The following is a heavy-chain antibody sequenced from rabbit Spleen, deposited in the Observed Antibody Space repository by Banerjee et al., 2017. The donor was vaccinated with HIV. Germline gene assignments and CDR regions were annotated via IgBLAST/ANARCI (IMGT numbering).Heavy chain of an antibody. CDR1: GLDFSSGYW. CDR3: ARDLVAVIGWNFRL. J-gene: IGHJ4*01. Sequence: QEQLVEYGGDLVQPEGSLTLTCKASGLDFSSGYWICWVRQAPGKGLEWIACINIVTGKSVYANWAKGRFTMSRTSSTTVTLQMTSLTAADTATYFCARDLVAVIGWNFRLWGQGTLVTVS. V-gene: IGHV1S45*01. CDR2: INIVTGKS. D-gene: IGHD1-1*01.